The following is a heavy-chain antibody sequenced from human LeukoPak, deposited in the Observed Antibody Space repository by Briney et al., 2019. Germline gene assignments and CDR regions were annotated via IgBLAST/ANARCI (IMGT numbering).Heavy chain of an antibody. CDR3: AKGATIAATLGWFDP. V-gene: IGHV3-9*01. J-gene: IGHJ5*02. Sequence: PGRSLRLSCAASGFTFDDYAMHWVRQAPGKGLEWVSGISWNSGSTGYADSVKGRFTISRDNAKNSLYLQMNSLRAEDTALYYCAKGATIAATLGWFDPWGQGTLVTVSS. CDR2: ISWNSGST. CDR1: GFTFDDYA. D-gene: IGHD2-15*01.